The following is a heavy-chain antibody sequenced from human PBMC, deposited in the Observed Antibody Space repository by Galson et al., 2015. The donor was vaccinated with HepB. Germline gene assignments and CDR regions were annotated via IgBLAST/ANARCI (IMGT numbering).Heavy chain of an antibody. CDR3: ARDHCGGDCYSGSFDY. Sequence: SLRLSCAASGFTFSDYYMSWIRQAPGKGLEWVSYISSSSSYTNYADSVKGRFTISRDNAKNSLYLQMNSLRAEDTAVYYCARDHCGGDCYSGSFDYWGQETLVTVSS. CDR1: GFTFSDYY. V-gene: IGHV3-11*06. D-gene: IGHD2-21*02. CDR2: ISSSSSYT. J-gene: IGHJ4*02.